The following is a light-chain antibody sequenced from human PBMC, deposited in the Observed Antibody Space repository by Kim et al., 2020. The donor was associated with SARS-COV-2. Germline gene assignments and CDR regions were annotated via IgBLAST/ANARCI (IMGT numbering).Light chain of an antibody. J-gene: IGLJ3*02. CDR3: GTWDSALISWV. CDR1: ISNIGNNY. Sequence: GQKVTISCSGSISNIGNNYVSWYQQLPGTTPKLLIYDNDKRPSGIPDRFSGSKSGTSATLDITGLQTGDESDFYCGTWDSALISWVFGGGTQLTVL. CDR2: DND. V-gene: IGLV1-51*01.